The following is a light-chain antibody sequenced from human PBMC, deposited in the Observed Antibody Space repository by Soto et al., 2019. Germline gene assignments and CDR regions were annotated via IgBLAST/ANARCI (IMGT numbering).Light chain of an antibody. CDR2: EGS. V-gene: IGKV1-5*03. CDR3: QQYNSYSRT. Sequence: DIQMTQSPSTLSASIGDRVTITCRASQSISRWLAWYRQKPGEDPKLRNYEGSILERGVPSRFSGRGSGTEFTLTISSLQPDDFATFYCQQYNSYSRTFGQGTRVEVK. CDR1: QSISRW. J-gene: IGKJ1*01.